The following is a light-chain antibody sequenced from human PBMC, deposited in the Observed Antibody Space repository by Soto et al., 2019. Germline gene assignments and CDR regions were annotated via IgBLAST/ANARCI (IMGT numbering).Light chain of an antibody. V-gene: IGLV2-14*03. CDR3: SSYTSTMTNV. J-gene: IGLJ1*01. CDR2: DVV. Sequence: ALTQPASVSGSPGQSITISCTGTSSDVGGFNSVSWYQLRPGTAPKLILYDVVDRPSGVSYRFSGSKSGNTASLTISGLQAADEADYFCSSYTSTMTNVFGSGTKVTAL. CDR1: SSDVGGFNS.